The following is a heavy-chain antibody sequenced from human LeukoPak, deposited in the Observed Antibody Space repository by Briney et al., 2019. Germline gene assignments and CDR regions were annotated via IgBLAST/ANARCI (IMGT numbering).Heavy chain of an antibody. J-gene: IGHJ5*02. D-gene: IGHD1-26*01. Sequence: PSETLSLTCTVSGGSISSYYWSWIRQPAGKGLEWIGRIYTSGNTNYNPSLKSRVTISVDKSKNQFSLKLSSVTAADTAVYYCARDLPGRDWFDPWGQGTLVTVS. V-gene: IGHV4-4*07. CDR3: ARDLPGRDWFDP. CDR1: GGSISSYY. CDR2: IYTSGNT.